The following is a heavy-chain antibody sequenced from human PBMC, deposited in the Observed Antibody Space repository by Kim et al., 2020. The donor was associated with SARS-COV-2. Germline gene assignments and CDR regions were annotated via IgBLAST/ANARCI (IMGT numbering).Heavy chain of an antibody. CDR3: ARHPNQWLVGAFDY. V-gene: IGHV3-23*01. CDR2: ISGSGGST. D-gene: IGHD6-19*01. Sequence: GGSLRLSCAASGFTFSSYAMSWVRQAPGKGLEWVSAISGSGGSTYYADSVKGRFTISRDNSKNTLYLQMNSLRAEDTAVYYCARHPNQWLVGAFDYWGQGTLVTVSS. J-gene: IGHJ4*02. CDR1: GFTFSSYA.